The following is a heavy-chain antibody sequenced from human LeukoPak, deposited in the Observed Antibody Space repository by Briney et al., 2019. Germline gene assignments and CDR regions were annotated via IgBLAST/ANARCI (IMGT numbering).Heavy chain of an antibody. J-gene: IGHJ4*02. V-gene: IGHV1-8*03. Sequence: ASVKVSCKASGYTFTTYDINWVRQATGQGLEWMGWMNPNSGNTGYAQKFQGRVTITRNTSISTAYMELSSRRAGDRAVYYCARGALRGVDYWGQGTLVTVSS. D-gene: IGHD2-8*01. CDR2: MNPNSGNT. CDR3: ARGALRGVDY. CDR1: GYTFTTYD.